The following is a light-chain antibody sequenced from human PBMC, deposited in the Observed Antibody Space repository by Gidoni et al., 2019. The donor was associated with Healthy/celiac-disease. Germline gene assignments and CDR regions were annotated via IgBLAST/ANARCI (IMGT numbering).Light chain of an antibody. CDR1: QGISNY. CDR2: AAS. CDR3: QKYNSAPPFT. J-gene: IGKJ3*01. Sequence: DIQMTQSPSSLSASVGDRVTITCRGSQGISNYLAWYQQKPGKVPKLLIYAASTLQSGVPSRFSGSGSGTDFTLTISSMQPEDVATYYCQKYNSAPPFTFGPGTKVDIK. V-gene: IGKV1-27*01.